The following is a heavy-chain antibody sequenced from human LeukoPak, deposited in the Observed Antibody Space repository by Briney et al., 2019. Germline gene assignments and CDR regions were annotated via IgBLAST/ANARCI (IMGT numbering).Heavy chain of an antibody. J-gene: IGHJ6*02. CDR2: ISGGGGRT. Sequence: HPGGSLRLSCAASGFTFSSYAMSWVRQAPGKGLEWVSAISGGGGRTYYADSVKGRFTISRDNSKNTLYLQMNSLRAEDTAVYYCAKDPRYSYGYVSYGMDVWGQGTLVTVSS. V-gene: IGHV3-23*01. D-gene: IGHD5-18*01. CDR1: GFTFSSYA. CDR3: AKDPRYSYGYVSYGMDV.